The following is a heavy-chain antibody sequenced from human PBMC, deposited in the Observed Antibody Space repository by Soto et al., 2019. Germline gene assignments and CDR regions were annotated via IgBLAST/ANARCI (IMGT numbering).Heavy chain of an antibody. CDR3: ARSIGGSSYYPPDY. V-gene: IGHV3-30*03. J-gene: IGHJ4*02. CDR2: MANDGSYQ. D-gene: IGHD2-15*01. Sequence: QVQLVESGGGVVQPGGSLRLSCATSGFIFSTYGMQWVRQSPGEGLEWVAVMANDGSYQYYADSVKGRFTISRDNSKNTLYLQIDSLRREDTAVYYCARSIGGSSYYPPDYWGQGTLVTVSS. CDR1: GFIFSTYG.